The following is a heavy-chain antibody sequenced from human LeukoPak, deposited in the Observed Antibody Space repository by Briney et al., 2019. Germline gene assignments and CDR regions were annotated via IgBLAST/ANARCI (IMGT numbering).Heavy chain of an antibody. D-gene: IGHD2-21*02. V-gene: IGHV1-2*02. CDR2: INTESGDT. J-gene: IGHJ1*01. CDR1: GYLFTVCY. CDR3: ARTLGYCGRDCHDPGFQY. Sequence: GASVRVSCKASGYLFTVCYLHWLRQAPGRGLEWMGWINTESGDTNYEQKFQGRVAMTRDTSTSTAYMELSRMTSDDTAVYYCARTLGYCGRDCHDPGFQYWGQGTLVIVSS.